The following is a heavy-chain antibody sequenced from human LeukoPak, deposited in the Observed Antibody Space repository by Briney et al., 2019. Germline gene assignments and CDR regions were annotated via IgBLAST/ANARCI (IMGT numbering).Heavy chain of an antibody. J-gene: IGHJ4*02. Sequence: GESLRLSCAASGFTFTTYWMSWVRQAPGKGLEWVANINQDGSEKYFVDSVKGRFTISRDNAKNSLYLQMNSLRVEDTAVYYCAKSPIPGSYYFDYWGQGTLVTVSS. V-gene: IGHV3-7*01. CDR3: AKSPIPGSYYFDY. D-gene: IGHD1-26*01. CDR1: GFTFTTYW. CDR2: INQDGSEK.